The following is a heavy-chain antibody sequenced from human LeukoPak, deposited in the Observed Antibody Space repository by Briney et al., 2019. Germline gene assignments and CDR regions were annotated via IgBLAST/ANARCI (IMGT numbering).Heavy chain of an antibody. Sequence: SETLSLTCTVSGGSISSYYWNWIRQPPGKGLEWIGYIYYSGSTNYNPSLKSRLTISVDTSKNQCSLKLTSVTAADTAVYYCARGICIGGSGDSDPSDYWGQGTLVTVSS. CDR3: ARGICIGGSGDSDPSDY. CDR1: GGSISSYY. CDR2: IYYSGST. V-gene: IGHV4-59*01. D-gene: IGHD2-15*01. J-gene: IGHJ4*02.